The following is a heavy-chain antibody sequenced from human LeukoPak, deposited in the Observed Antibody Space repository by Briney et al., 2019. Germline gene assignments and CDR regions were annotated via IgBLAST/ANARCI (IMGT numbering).Heavy chain of an antibody. J-gene: IGHJ4*02. CDR2: IHYDGSNK. CDR1: GFTFSSYG. V-gene: IGHV3-30*02. Sequence: PGGSLRLSCAASGFTFSSYGMHWVRQAPGKGLEWVAFIHYDGSNKYYADSVKGRFTISRDNSKYMLFVQMNSLRAEDTAVYYCARDPYCGGDCYYDYWGQGTLVTVSS. CDR3: ARDPYCGGDCYYDY. D-gene: IGHD2-21*02.